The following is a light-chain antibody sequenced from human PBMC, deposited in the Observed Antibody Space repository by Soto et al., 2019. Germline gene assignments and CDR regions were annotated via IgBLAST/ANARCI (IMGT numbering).Light chain of an antibody. V-gene: IGKV3-20*01. J-gene: IGKJ1*01. CDR1: QSVTNTY. CDR3: QQYGSLPST. CDR2: VST. Sequence: EIVLTQSPGTLSLSPGQRATLSCRASQSVTNTYLAWYQQKPDQAPRLLIYVSTTRATGIADRFNGSGSATDFTLTISRLEPEDFAVYYCQQYGSLPSTFGQGTKVEIK.